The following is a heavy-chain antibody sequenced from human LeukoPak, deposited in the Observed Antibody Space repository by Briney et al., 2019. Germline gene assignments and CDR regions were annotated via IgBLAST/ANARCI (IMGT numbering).Heavy chain of an antibody. CDR2: IKQDGGEK. Sequence: HPGGSLRLSCAASGFTSSGYWMSWLRQAPGKGLEWVANIKQDGGEKYYVDSVKGRFTISRDNAKNSLYLQMNSLRAEDTAVYYCARDRGFGQADVWGKGTTVTVSS. V-gene: IGHV3-7*01. CDR3: ARDRGFGQADV. CDR1: GFTSSGYW. J-gene: IGHJ6*04. D-gene: IGHD3-10*01.